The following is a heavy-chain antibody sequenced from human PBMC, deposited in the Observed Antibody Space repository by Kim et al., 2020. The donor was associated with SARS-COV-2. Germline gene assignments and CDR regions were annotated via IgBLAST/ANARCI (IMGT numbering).Heavy chain of an antibody. Sequence: SVKVSCKASGGTFSSYAISWVRQAPGQGLEWMGGIIPIFGTANYAQKFQGRVTITADESTSTAYMELSSLRSEDTAVYYCASMRLGLLYTNYYYYGMDVWGQGTTVTVSS. CDR3: ASMRLGLLYTNYYYYGMDV. V-gene: IGHV1-69*13. CDR2: IIPIFGTA. CDR1: GGTFSSYA. D-gene: IGHD2-2*02. J-gene: IGHJ6*02.